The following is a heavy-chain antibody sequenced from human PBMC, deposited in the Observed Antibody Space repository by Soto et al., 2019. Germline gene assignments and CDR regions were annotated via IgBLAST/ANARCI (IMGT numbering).Heavy chain of an antibody. CDR3: ARTGYSSGWYDY. CDR1: GGSISSYY. V-gene: IGHV4-59*01. Sequence: SETLSLTCTVSGGSISSYYWSWIRQPPGKGLEWIGYIYYNGSTNYNPSLKSRVTISVDTSKNQFSLKLSSVTAADTAVYYCARTGYSSGWYDYWGQGTLVTVSS. D-gene: IGHD6-19*01. CDR2: IYYNGST. J-gene: IGHJ4*02.